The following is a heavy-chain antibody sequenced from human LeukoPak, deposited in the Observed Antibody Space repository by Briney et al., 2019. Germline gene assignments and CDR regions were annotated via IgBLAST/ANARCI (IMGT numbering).Heavy chain of an antibody. CDR2: IIPIFGTA. CDR3: AREAAYSGSSSQASFYFDY. CDR1: GGTFSSYA. Sequence: SVKVSCKASGGTFSSYAISWVRQAPGQGLEWMGGIIPIFGTANYAQKFLGRLTITADESTTTAYMELNSLGSQDTGIYYCAREAAYSGSSSQASFYFDYWGQGTLVTVSS. J-gene: IGHJ4*02. V-gene: IGHV1-69*01. D-gene: IGHD6-6*01.